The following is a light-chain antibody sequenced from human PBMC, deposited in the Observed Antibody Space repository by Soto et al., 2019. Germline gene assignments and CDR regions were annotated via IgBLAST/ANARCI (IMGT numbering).Light chain of an antibody. CDR3: QQSYRTPLT. J-gene: IGKJ4*01. CDR1: QSISSY. CDR2: AAS. V-gene: IGKV1-39*01. Sequence: DIQMTQSPSSLSASVGDRFTITCRASQSISSYLNWYQQKPGKAPELLVYAASSLQSGVPSRFSGSGSGTDFTLTIGSLQSEDFATYYCQQSYRTPLTFGGGTKVDIK.